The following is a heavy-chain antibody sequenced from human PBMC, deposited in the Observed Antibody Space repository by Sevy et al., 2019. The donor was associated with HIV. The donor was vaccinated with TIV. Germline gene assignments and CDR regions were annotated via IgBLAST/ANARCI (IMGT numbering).Heavy chain of an antibody. CDR3: ARANYFDGNGYSDY. V-gene: IGHV4-31*03. CDR1: GGSISSGSYY. J-gene: IGHJ4*02. CDR2: ISYSGST. D-gene: IGHD3-22*01. Sequence: SETLSPTCTVSGGSISSGSYYWSWIRQHPGKGLEWVGYISYSGSTYYNPSLESRVTISVDSSKKSFSLKLSSVTAADTAVYYCARANYFDGNGYSDYWGQGVLVTVSS.